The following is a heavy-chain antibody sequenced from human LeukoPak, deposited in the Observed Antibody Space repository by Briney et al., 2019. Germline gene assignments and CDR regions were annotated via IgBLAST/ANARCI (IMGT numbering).Heavy chain of an antibody. CDR1: GFTVSSNY. D-gene: IGHD2-21*02. CDR3: AREVVVTAVYYMDV. V-gene: IGHV4-59*02. CDR2: IYYSGST. J-gene: IGHJ6*03. Sequence: PGGSLRLSCAASGFTVSSNYMNWVRQAPGKGLEWIGYIYYSGSTNYNPSLKSRVTISVDTSKNQFSLKLSSVTAADTAVYYCAREVVVTAVYYMDVWGKGTTVTVSS.